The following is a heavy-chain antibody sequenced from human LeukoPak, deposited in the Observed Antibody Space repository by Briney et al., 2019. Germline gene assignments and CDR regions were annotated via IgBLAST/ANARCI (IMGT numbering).Heavy chain of an antibody. CDR2: VYSSGCP. Sequence: SETLSLPCTVCGGSISRYYWSWIRQPAGKALEGTGRVYSSGCPNFHPSLKRRVTIPVDTSKNQFSLKLSSVTAADTAVYYCASTRRYSSGWYSEHYFDYWGQGTLVTVSS. J-gene: IGHJ4*02. CDR1: GGSISRYY. D-gene: IGHD6-19*01. V-gene: IGHV4-4*07. CDR3: ASTRRYSSGWYSEHYFDY.